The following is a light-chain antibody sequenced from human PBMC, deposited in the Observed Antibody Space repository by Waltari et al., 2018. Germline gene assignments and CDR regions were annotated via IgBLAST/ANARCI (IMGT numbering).Light chain of an antibody. V-gene: IGLV1-40*01. CDR3: QSYDSSLSGSV. Sequence: QSVLTQPPPVSGAPGQRVTIPCTGTSSTTGTRYHVHRDHQPPGTAPNRLINGNSNRPSGVPDRFSGSRSGTSASLAITGLQAEDEADYYCQSYDSSLSGSVFGGGTKLTVL. J-gene: IGLJ2*01. CDR1: SSTTGTRYH. CDR2: GNS.